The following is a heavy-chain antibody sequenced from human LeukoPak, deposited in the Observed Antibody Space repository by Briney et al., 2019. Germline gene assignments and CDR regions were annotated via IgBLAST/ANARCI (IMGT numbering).Heavy chain of an antibody. D-gene: IGHD2-2*01. CDR2: IIPIFGTA. CDR3: ARDPYTERYCSSTSCPTGYFDY. Sequence: GASVKVSCKASGGTFSSYAISWVRQAPGQGLEWMGGIIPIFGTANYAQKFQGRVTITTDESTSTAYMELSSLRSEDTAVYYCARDPYTERYCSSTSCPTGYFDYWGQGTLVTVSS. J-gene: IGHJ4*02. CDR1: GGTFSSYA. V-gene: IGHV1-69*05.